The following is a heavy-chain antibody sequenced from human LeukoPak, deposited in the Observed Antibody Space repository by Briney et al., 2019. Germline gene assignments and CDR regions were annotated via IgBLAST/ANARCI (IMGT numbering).Heavy chain of an antibody. CDR1: GYSISNGYY. J-gene: IGHJ4*02. CDR3: ARDTPRVGAAIDY. V-gene: IGHV4-38-2*02. D-gene: IGHD2-15*01. CDR2: INHSGST. Sequence: PSETLSLTCTVSGYSISNGYYWGWIRQPPGKGLEWIGEINHSGSTNYNPSLKSRVTISVDTSKNQFSLKLSSVTAADTAVYYCARDTPRVGAAIDYWGQGTLVTVSS.